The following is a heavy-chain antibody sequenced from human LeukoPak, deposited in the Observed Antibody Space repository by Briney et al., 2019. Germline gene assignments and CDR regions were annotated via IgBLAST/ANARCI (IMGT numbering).Heavy chain of an antibody. J-gene: IGHJ3*02. CDR2: ISYDGGNK. CDR1: GFTFTDYG. CDR3: TTFNM. V-gene: IGHV3-30*03. Sequence: PGRPLRLSCAASGFTFTDYGIHWVRQAPGKGLEWVAVISYDGGNKNYADSVKGRFTISRDNSKNTLYLQMDSLRVDDTALYSCTTFNMWGLGTMVTVSS.